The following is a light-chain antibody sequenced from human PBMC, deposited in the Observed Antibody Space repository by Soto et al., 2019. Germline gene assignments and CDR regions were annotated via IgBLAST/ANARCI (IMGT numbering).Light chain of an antibody. CDR2: GAS. CDR3: QQYNNWPLT. J-gene: IGKJ4*01. Sequence: EIVMTQSPATLSVSPGERATLSCRASQSVSSNLAWYQQKPGQAPRLLIYGASTRATGIPARFGGSGSGPEFTLAISSLQSEDSAVYYCQQYNNWPLTFGGGTKVEIK. V-gene: IGKV3-15*01. CDR1: QSVSSN.